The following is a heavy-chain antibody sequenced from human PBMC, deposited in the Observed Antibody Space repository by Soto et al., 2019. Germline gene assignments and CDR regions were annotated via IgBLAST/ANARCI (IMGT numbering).Heavy chain of an antibody. CDR2: IYYSGGT. CDR1: GGSISSSSYH. J-gene: IGHJ5*02. V-gene: IGHV4-39*01. D-gene: IGHD3-22*01. CDR3: ARASITMIVVVIQNWFDP. Sequence: PSETLSLTCTVSGGSISSSSYHWGWIRQPPGKGLEWIGSIYYSGGTYYNPSLKSRVTISVDTSKNQFSLKLSSVTAADTAVYYCARASITMIVVVIQNWFDPWGQGTLVTVSS.